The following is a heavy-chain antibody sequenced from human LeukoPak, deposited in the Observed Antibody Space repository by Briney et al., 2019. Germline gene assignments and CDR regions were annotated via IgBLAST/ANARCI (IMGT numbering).Heavy chain of an antibody. D-gene: IGHD1-1*01. J-gene: IGHJ4*02. CDR3: ARGVSGLWIAFDY. CDR1: GGSISSYY. CDR2: IYAGGNT. Sequence: SETLSLTCTVSGGSISSYYWSWIRQSPGRGLEWIGYIYAGGNTRYNSSLESRVSISVDTSKNQFSLTLSTVTAADTAAYYCARGVSGLWIAFDYWGQGTLVTVSS. V-gene: IGHV4-4*09.